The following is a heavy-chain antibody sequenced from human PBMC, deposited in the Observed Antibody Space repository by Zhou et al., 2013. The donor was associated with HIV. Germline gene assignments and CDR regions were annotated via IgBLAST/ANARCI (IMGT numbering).Heavy chain of an antibody. V-gene: IGHV4-34*01. CDR2: INHSGST. D-gene: IGHD2-2*01. CDR3: ARNIVVVPAAVDYYYYGMDV. CDR1: GGSFSGYY. J-gene: IGHJ6*02. Sequence: VQLQQWGAGLLKPSETLSLTCAVYGGSFSGYYWSWIRQPPGKGLEWIGQINHSGSTNYNPSLKSRVTISVDTSKNQFSLKLSSVTAADTAVYYCARNIVVVPAAVDYYYYGMDVWDQGTTVNRLL.